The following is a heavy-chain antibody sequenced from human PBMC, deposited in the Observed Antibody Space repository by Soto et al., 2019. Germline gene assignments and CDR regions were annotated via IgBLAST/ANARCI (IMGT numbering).Heavy chain of an antibody. Sequence: GASLRLSCAASGFTFSSYGMHWVRQAPGKGLEWVAVIWYDGSNKYYADSVKGRFTISRDNSKNTLYLQMNSLRAEDTAVYYCARGSSSIKYYYYGMDVWGQGTTVTVSS. CDR3: ARGSSSIKYYYYGMDV. V-gene: IGHV3-33*01. CDR1: GFTFSSYG. CDR2: IWYDGSNK. J-gene: IGHJ6*02. D-gene: IGHD6-6*01.